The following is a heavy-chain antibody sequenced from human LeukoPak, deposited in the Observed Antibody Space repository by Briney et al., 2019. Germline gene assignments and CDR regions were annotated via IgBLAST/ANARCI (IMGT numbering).Heavy chain of an antibody. CDR3: ARLEIAVAGTGYYYGMDV. D-gene: IGHD6-19*01. V-gene: IGHV4-39*01. J-gene: IGHJ6*02. Sequence: PSETLSLTCTVSGGSISSSSYYWGWIRQPPGKGLEWIGSIYYSGSTYYNPSLKSRVTISVDTSKNQFSLKLSSVTAADTAVYYRARLEIAVAGTGYYYGMDVWGQGTTVTVSS. CDR1: GGSISSSSYY. CDR2: IYYSGST.